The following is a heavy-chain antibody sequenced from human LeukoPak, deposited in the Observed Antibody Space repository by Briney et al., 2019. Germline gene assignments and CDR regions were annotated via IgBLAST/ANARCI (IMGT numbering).Heavy chain of an antibody. Sequence: ASVKVSCKASGYTFTGYYMHWVRQAPGQELEWMGWIYPNSGGTKYAQKFQGRVTMTRDTSISTAYLELSRLRSDDTAVYYCAREHMTRVTLDYWGQGTLVTVSS. V-gene: IGHV1-2*02. J-gene: IGHJ4*02. CDR3: AREHMTRVTLDY. CDR2: IYPNSGGT. CDR1: GYTFTGYY. D-gene: IGHD4-17*01.